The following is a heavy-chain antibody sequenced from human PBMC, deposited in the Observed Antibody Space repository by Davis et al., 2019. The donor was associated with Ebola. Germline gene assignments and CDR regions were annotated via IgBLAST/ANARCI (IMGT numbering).Heavy chain of an antibody. CDR2: IYHSGST. Sequence: SETLSLTCAVSGGSISSSNWWSWVRQPPGKGLEWIGEIYHSGSTNYNPSLKSRVTISVDKSKNQFSLKLSSVTAADTAVYYCARLSATVTTLYYFDYWGQGTLVTVSS. CDR3: ARLSATVTTLYYFDY. V-gene: IGHV4-4*02. J-gene: IGHJ4*02. D-gene: IGHD4-17*01. CDR1: GGSISSSNW.